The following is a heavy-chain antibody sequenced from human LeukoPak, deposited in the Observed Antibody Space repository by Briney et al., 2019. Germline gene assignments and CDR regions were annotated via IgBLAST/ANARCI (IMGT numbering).Heavy chain of an antibody. CDR3: ARDVRRSGYPFNC. Sequence: GGSLRLSCAASGFTFSSYSMNWVRQAPGKGLEWVSYISSSSSTIYYADSVKGRFTISRDNAKNSLYLQMNSLRAEDTAVCYCARDVRRSGYPFNCWGQGTLVTVSS. D-gene: IGHD3-3*01. V-gene: IGHV3-48*01. J-gene: IGHJ4*02. CDR2: ISSSSSTI. CDR1: GFTFSSYS.